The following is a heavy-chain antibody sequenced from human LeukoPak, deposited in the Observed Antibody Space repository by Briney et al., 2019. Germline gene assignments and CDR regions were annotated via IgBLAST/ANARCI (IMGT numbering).Heavy chain of an antibody. J-gene: IGHJ4*02. CDR2: VFYNGAT. CDR3: ARAGYCSSTSCPGLDY. D-gene: IGHD2-2*01. V-gene: IGHV4-39*07. Sequence: SETLSLTCIVSGGSISSSIYYWAWVRQPPGKGLEWIGTVFYNGATNYSPSLKSRVTISVDTSKNQFSLKLSSVTAADTAVYYCARAGYCSSTSCPGLDYWGQGTLVTVSS. CDR1: GGSISSSIYY.